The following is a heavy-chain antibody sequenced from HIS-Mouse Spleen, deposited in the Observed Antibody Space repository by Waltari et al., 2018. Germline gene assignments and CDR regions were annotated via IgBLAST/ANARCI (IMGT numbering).Heavy chain of an antibody. CDR1: GGSISSYY. J-gene: IGHJ2*01. CDR2: IYYSGST. CDR3: ARASRDLLLPRYFDL. V-gene: IGHV4-59*01. Sequence: QVQLQESGPGLVKPSETLSLTCTVSGGSISSYYWSWIRQPPGKGLEWIGYIYYSGSTNYNPSLKSRVTISVDTSKNQFSLKLRSVTAADTAVYYCARASRDLLLPRYFDLWGRGTL.